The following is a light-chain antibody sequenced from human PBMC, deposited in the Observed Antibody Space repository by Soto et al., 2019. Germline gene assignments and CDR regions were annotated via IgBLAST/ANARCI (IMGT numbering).Light chain of an antibody. CDR2: EVT. Sequence: QSVLTQPPSASGSPGQSVTISCTGTSSDVGGYNYVSWYQQHPGKVPKLMIYEVTKRPSGVPDRFSGSKSGNTASLTVSGLQAEDEADYYCSSYAGSNILVFGGGTMLTVL. CDR1: SSDVGGYNY. CDR3: SSYAGSNILV. J-gene: IGLJ3*02. V-gene: IGLV2-8*01.